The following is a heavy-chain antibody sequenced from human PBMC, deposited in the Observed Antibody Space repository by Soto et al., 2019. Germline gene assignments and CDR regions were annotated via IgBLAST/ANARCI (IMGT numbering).Heavy chain of an antibody. D-gene: IGHD3-22*01. V-gene: IGHV4-39*01. J-gene: IGHJ4*02. CDR1: GGSISSSSYY. Sequence: SETLSLTCTVSGGSISSSSYYWGWIRQPPGKGLEWIGSIYYSGSTYYNPSLKSRVTISVDTSKNQFSLKLSSVTAADTAVYYCARVDSSGYSYTIDYWAQGTLLTVSS. CDR2: IYYSGST. CDR3: ARVDSSGYSYTIDY.